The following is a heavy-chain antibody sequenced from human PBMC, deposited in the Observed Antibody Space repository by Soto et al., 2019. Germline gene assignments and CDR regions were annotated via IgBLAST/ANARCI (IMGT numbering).Heavy chain of an antibody. CDR3: ARALILTGYYIHDAFDI. CDR1: GGSSSSYY. J-gene: IGHJ3*02. Sequence: SGTLSLTLSLRGGSSSSYYLSCARQPPGKGLEWIGYIYYSGSPNSNPSLKSPVTLSVDTSKNQFSLKLSSVTAADTAVYYCARALILTGYYIHDAFDIWGQGTMVTVS. D-gene: IGHD3-9*01. V-gene: IGHV4-59*01. CDR2: IYYSGSP.